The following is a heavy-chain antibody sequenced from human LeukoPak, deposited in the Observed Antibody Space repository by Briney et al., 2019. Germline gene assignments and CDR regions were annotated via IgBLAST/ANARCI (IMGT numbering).Heavy chain of an antibody. CDR3: AKEEDYYDSSGYGSYYFDY. D-gene: IGHD3-22*01. J-gene: IGHJ4*02. CDR2: ISGSGGST. CDR1: GFTFSSYA. V-gene: IGHV3-23*01. Sequence: PGGSLRLSCAASGFTFSSYAMSRVRQAPGKGLEWVSAISGSGGSTYYADSVKGRFTISRDNSKNTLYLQMNSLRAEDTAVYYCAKEEDYYDSSGYGSYYFDYWGQGTLVTVSS.